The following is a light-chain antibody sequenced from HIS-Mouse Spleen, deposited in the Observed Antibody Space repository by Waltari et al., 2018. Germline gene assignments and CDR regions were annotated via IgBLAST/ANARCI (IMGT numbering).Light chain of an antibody. Sequence: QSALTQPASVSGSPGPSITISRTGTSRDVGVYNYVPWYQQHPAKAPKLIIYDVSNRPSGVSNRFSGSKSGNTASLTISGLQAEDEADYYCSSYTSSSTLVVFGGGTKLTVL. CDR2: DVS. CDR1: SRDVGVYNY. CDR3: SSYTSSSTLVV. J-gene: IGLJ2*01. V-gene: IGLV2-14*03.